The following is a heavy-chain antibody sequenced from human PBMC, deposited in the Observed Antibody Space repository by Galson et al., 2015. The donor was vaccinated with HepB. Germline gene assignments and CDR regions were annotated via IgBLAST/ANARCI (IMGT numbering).Heavy chain of an antibody. D-gene: IGHD1-20*01. CDR1: GFTFSSYG. J-gene: IGHJ6*03. CDR2: ISYDGSYK. V-gene: IGHV3-30*18. Sequence: SLRLSCAASGFTFSSYGMHWVRQAPGKGLEWVAIISYDGSYKSYSDSGKGRFTISRDNSKNTLYLQMNGLRVEDTAVFYCAKDNWNRGHYYMDAWGKGTTVTVSS. CDR3: AKDNWNRGHYYMDA.